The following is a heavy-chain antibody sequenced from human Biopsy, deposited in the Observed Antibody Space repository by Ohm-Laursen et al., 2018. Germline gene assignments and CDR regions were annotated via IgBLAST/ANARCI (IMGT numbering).Heavy chain of an antibody. CDR3: AADINVWNVNY. J-gene: IGHJ4*02. CDR1: GGTFINYA. D-gene: IGHD1-1*01. Sequence: ASVKVSCKASGGTFINYAISWVRQAPGQGLEWMGGIIPMFGTAIYAQKFQGRVTMTEDTSTDTAYMELSSLRSEDTAVYYCAADINVWNVNYWGQGTQVTVSS. CDR2: IIPMFGTA. V-gene: IGHV1-69*06.